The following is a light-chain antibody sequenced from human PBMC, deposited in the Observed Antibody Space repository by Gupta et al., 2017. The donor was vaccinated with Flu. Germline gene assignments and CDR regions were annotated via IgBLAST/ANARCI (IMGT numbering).Light chain of an antibody. Sequence: EIVMTQSPATLSVSPGERATLSCRASQGVSSKLAWYQQKPGQAPRLLIYGASNRANGIPDRFSGSGSGAEFTLTSSSRQSEDFAIYYCQQDNNLYTFGQGTRMEIK. J-gene: IGKJ2*01. CDR2: GAS. V-gene: IGKV3-15*01. CDR1: QGVSSK. CDR3: QQDNNLYT.